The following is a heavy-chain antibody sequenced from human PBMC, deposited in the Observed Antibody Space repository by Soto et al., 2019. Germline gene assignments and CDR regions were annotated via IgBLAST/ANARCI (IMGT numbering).Heavy chain of an antibody. CDR1: GDSISNYH. D-gene: IGHD2-21*01. CDR2: VYFSGST. Sequence: QVQLQESGPGLVKPSETLSLTCTVSGDSISNYHWSWIRQPPGKGLEWIGYVYFSGSTHYNPSLKSPVTISLDTSKSQFSLRLNSVTAADTAVYYCAREGVWSGETFFDYWGQGILVTISS. J-gene: IGHJ4*02. V-gene: IGHV4-59*01. CDR3: AREGVWSGETFFDY.